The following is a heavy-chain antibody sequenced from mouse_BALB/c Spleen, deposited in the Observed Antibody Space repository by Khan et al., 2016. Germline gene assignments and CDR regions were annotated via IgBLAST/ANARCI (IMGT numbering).Heavy chain of an antibody. CDR3: ASTRGIGVTYLVDY. CDR1: GYTFTIYT. D-gene: IGHD2-2*01. J-gene: IGHJ2*01. Sequence: VQLQESGAELARPGASVKMSCKASGYTFTIYTMHWVKQRPGQGLEWMGYINPSSGYTNYNQKFKDKATLTADKYSSTAYMQLSSLNSEESAVYYRASTRGIGVTYLVDYWGQCTTLTVSS. CDR2: INPSSGYT. V-gene: IGHV1-4*01.